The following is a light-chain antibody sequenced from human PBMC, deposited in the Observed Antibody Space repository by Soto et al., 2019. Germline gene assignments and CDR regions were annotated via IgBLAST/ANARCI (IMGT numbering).Light chain of an antibody. CDR3: KKRSNWPPEIT. CDR1: QSVSSY. J-gene: IGKJ5*01. Sequence: EIVLTRSPATLSLSPGERATLSCRASQSVSSYLAWYQQKPGQAPRLLIYDASNRATGIPARFSGSGSGTDFTLTISSLEPEDFAVYYCKKRSNWPPEITFGQGTRLEIK. V-gene: IGKV3-11*01. CDR2: DAS.